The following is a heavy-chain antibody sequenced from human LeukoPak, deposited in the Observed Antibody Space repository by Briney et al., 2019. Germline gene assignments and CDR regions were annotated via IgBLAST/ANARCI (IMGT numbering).Heavy chain of an antibody. J-gene: IGHJ4*02. D-gene: IGHD3-9*01. CDR2: TNPDTGVT. Sequence: ASVKVSCRASGYSFDAYYIHWVRQAPGQGLEWMGWTNPDTGVTHSAQKFEGRVTMTRDTSISTAYMELSRLRSDDTAVYYCARETDSLTLGVDYWGQGTLVTVSS. CDR1: GYSFDAYY. V-gene: IGHV1-2*02. CDR3: ARETDSLTLGVDY.